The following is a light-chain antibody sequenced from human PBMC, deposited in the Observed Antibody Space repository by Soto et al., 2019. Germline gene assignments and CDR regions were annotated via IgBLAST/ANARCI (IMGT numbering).Light chain of an antibody. CDR2: EVS. V-gene: IGLV2-14*01. CDR1: SSDVGGYNY. J-gene: IGLJ1*01. CDR3: SSYTSSSTLYV. Sequence: QPALTQPASASGSPGQSITISCTGTSSDVGGYNYVSWYQQHPGKAPKLMIYEVSNRPSGVSNRFSGSKSGNTASLTISGLQAEDEADYYCSSYTSSSTLYVFGTGTKVTVL.